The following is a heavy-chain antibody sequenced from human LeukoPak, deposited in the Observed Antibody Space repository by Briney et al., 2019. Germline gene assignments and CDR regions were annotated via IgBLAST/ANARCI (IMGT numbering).Heavy chain of an antibody. Sequence: PGGSLRLSCAASGFTVSSNYMSWVRQAPGQGLEWVSVIYSGGSTYNADSVKGRFTISRDNSKNTLYLQMNSLRAEDTAVYYCAGSSGYEFFDYWGQGTLVTVSS. CDR1: GFTVSSNY. V-gene: IGHV3-53*01. D-gene: IGHD3-22*01. CDR2: IYSGGST. J-gene: IGHJ4*02. CDR3: AGSSGYEFFDY.